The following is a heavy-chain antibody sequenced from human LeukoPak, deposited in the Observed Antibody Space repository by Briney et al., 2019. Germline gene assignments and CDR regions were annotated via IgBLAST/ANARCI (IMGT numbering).Heavy chain of an antibody. V-gene: IGHV3-30-3*01. CDR1: GFTFSSYA. CDR2: ISSDGSLE. J-gene: IGHJ4*02. D-gene: IGHD3-22*01. Sequence: GGSLRLSCAASGFTFSSYAMHWVRQAPGKGLEWLAVISSDGSLEYYADSVKGRFTISRDNAKNSLYLQMNSLRAEDTALYYCARDAYYDSSGFLRVFDYWGQGTLVTVSS. CDR3: ARDAYYDSSGFLRVFDY.